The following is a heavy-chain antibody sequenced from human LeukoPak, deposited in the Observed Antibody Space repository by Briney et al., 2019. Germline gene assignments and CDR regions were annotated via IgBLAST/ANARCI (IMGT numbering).Heavy chain of an antibody. CDR1: GFTFSSYG. D-gene: IGHD4-17*01. J-gene: IGHJ5*02. Sequence: GGSLRLSCAASGFTFSSYGMHWVRQAPGKRLEWVAVISYDGSNKFYGDSVKGRFTISRDNSKNTLFLQMNSLRAEDTAVYYCAKAESFGDGFHWFDPWGQGTLVTVSS. CDR3: AKAESFGDGFHWFDP. V-gene: IGHV3-30*18. CDR2: ISYDGSNK.